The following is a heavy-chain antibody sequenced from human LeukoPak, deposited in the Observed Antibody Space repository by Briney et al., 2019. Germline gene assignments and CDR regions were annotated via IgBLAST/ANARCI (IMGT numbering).Heavy chain of an antibody. Sequence: GGSLRLSCAASGFTFSTYAMHWVRLAPGKGLEWVATLPYDGDNTYYGDAVEGRFTISRDSAKNTLFLQMNSLRVEDTAVYYCARGSGGTTALAELFEYWGQGTLVTVSS. V-gene: IGHV3-30*01. CDR2: LPYDGDNT. J-gene: IGHJ4*02. D-gene: IGHD3-10*01. CDR3: ARGSGGTTALAELFEY. CDR1: GFTFSTYA.